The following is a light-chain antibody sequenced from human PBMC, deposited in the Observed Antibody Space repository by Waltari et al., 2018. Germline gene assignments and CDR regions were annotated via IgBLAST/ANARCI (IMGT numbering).Light chain of an antibody. Sequence: EIMLTQSPGTLSLSPGERATLSCRASQSIGRYLVWYQQKPGQAPRLLMDEASRGATGMPERFSGSRSGTDFSLTISRLEPEDFAVYYCQNHERLPATFGQGTKLEIK. CDR2: EAS. J-gene: IGKJ1*01. CDR1: QSIGRY. CDR3: QNHERLPAT. V-gene: IGKV3-20*01.